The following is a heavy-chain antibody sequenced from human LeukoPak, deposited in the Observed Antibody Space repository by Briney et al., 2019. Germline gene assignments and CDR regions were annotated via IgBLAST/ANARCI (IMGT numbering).Heavy chain of an antibody. D-gene: IGHD2-15*01. Sequence: GESLKISCKGSGYSFTSYWIGWVRQMPGKGLEWMGIIYPGDSDTRYSPSFQGQVTISADKSISTAYLQWSSLKASDTAMYYCARLEGGSALRPHVMDIWGQGTMVTVSS. CDR1: GYSFTSYW. CDR2: IYPGDSDT. CDR3: ARLEGGSALRPHVMDI. J-gene: IGHJ3*02. V-gene: IGHV5-51*01.